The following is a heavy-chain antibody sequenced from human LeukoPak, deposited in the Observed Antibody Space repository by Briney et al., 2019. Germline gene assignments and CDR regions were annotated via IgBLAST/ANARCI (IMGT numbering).Heavy chain of an antibody. D-gene: IGHD3-22*01. Sequence: GGFLRLSCAASGFSVSSNYMTWVRQAPGKGLECVSVIYGGGNTYYADSVGGRFTISRDNSKNTLYLQMNSLRVEDTAMYYCARGRWSSSGYQDYWGRGTLVTVSS. J-gene: IGHJ4*02. CDR1: GFSVSSNY. CDR3: ARGRWSSSGYQDY. V-gene: IGHV3-53*01. CDR2: IYGGGNT.